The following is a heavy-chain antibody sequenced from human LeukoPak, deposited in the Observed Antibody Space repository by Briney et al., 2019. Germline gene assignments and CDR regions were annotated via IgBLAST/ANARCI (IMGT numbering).Heavy chain of an antibody. CDR2: IIDSGST. CDR1: VGSFSGYY. CDR3: ARYRDGYNFHVRYYFDY. V-gene: IGHV4-34*12. Sequence: SETLSLTCALSVGSFSGYYWSGMRQPPGGRVEWIGDIIDSGSTNYTPSLKSRVTISVDTSKNQFSLKLSSVTAADTAVYYCARYRDGYNFHVRYYFDYWGQGTLVTVSS. D-gene: IGHD5-24*01. J-gene: IGHJ4*02.